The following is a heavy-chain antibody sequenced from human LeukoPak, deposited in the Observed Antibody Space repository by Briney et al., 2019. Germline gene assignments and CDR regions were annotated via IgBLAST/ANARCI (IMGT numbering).Heavy chain of an antibody. CDR2: IYYSGST. Sequence: TPSETLSLTCTVSGGSISSGGYYWSWIRQHPGKGLEWIGYIYYSGSTYYNPSLKSRVTISVDTSKNQFSLKLSSVTAADTAVYYCAREVAEMATILVSRWADAFDIWGQGTMVTVSS. V-gene: IGHV4-31*02. CDR1: GGSISSGGYY. CDR3: AREVAEMATILVSRWADAFDI. D-gene: IGHD5-24*01. J-gene: IGHJ3*02.